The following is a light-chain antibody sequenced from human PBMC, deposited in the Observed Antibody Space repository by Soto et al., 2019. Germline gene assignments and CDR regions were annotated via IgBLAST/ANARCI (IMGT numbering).Light chain of an antibody. CDR1: QSFSSY. CDR3: HHYDSSPPYT. CDR2: DAS. Sequence: EIVLTQSPATLSLSPGERATLSCRSSQSFSSYLAWYQQKPGQAPRLLIYDASNRATGISARFSGSGSGTDFTLTISRLEPDDSAVYYCHHYDSSPPYTFGQGTKVDIK. V-gene: IGKV3-20*01. J-gene: IGKJ2*01.